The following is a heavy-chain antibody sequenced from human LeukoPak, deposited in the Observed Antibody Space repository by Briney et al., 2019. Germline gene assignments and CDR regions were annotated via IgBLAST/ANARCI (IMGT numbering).Heavy chain of an antibody. CDR3: ARGREVTTLSYYYYYHMDV. CDR2: INHSGST. CDR1: GGSFSGYY. Sequence: SETLSLTCAVYGGSFSGYYWSWIRQPPGKGLEWIGEINHSGSTNYNPSFKSRVTISVDTSKNQFSLKLSSVTAADPAVYYCARGREVTTLSYYYYYHMDVWGKGTTVTVSS. D-gene: IGHD4-17*01. V-gene: IGHV4-34*01. J-gene: IGHJ6*03.